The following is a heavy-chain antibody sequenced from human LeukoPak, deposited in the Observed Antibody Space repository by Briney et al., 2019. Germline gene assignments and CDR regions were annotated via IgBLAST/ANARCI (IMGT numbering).Heavy chain of an antibody. CDR2: VYHSGTT. CDR1: GYSITSSSW. CDR3: ARKENVYYYFDY. J-gene: IGHJ4*02. V-gene: IGHV4-28*01. D-gene: IGHD3-10*01. Sequence: PSETLSLTCAVSGYSITSSSWWGWIRQPPGKGLEWIGYVYHSGTTYYNPSLQSRVTMSVDTSKNQFSLKLSSVTAVDTAVYYCARKENVYYYFDYWGQGTLVTVSS.